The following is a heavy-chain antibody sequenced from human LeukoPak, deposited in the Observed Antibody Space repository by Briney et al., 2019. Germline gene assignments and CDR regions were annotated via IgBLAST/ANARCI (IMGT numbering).Heavy chain of an antibody. CDR2: ISAYNGNT. CDR3: ARVGYNWNDGIYYYCGMDV. Sequence: ASVKVSCKASGYTFTSYGISWVRQAPGQGLEWMGWISAYNGNTNYAQKLQGRVTMTTDTSTSTAYMELRSLRSDDTAVYYCARVGYNWNDGIYYYCGMDVWGQGTTVTVSS. CDR1: GYTFTSYG. J-gene: IGHJ6*02. V-gene: IGHV1-18*01. D-gene: IGHD1-1*01.